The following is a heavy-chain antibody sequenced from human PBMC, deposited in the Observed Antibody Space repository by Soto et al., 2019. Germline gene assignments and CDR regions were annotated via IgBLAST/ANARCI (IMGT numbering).Heavy chain of an antibody. CDR2: ISSSSSTI. CDR1: GFTFSSYS. Sequence: EVQLVESGGGLVQPGGSLRLSCAASGFTFSSYSMNWVRQAPGKGLEWVSYISSSSSTIYYADSVKGRFTISRDNAKNSLYLQMNSLRDEDTAVYYCARGQVSWRQQLVRSSYYYGMDVWGQGTTVTVSS. CDR3: ARGQVSWRQQLVRSSYYYGMDV. J-gene: IGHJ6*02. V-gene: IGHV3-48*02. D-gene: IGHD6-13*01.